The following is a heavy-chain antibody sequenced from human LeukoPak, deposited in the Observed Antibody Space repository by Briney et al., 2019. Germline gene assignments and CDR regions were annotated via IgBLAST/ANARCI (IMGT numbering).Heavy chain of an antibody. J-gene: IGHJ3*02. V-gene: IGHV4-4*07. CDR3: ARIPRDAFDI. CDR1: GGSISSYH. D-gene: IGHD2-21*01. Sequence: SETLSLTCTVSGGSISSYHWSWLRQPAGKGLEWFGRIYTSGSTNYNPSLKSRVTMSVDTSKNQFSLKLSSVTAADTAVYYCARIPRDAFDIWGQGTMVTVSS. CDR2: IYTSGST.